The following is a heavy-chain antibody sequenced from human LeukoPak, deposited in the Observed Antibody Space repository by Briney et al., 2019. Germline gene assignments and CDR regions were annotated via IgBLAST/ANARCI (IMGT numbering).Heavy chain of an antibody. CDR1: GFTFSNYV. D-gene: IGHD3-3*01. Sequence: PGGSLRLSCAASGFTFSNYVMHWVRQAPGKGLEWVAVIYDDGSKEYFADSVKGRFTISRDNSKNTVLLQMNSLRAEDTAVFYCARDFKSGYVDSWGQGTLVTVSS. CDR2: IYDDGSKE. CDR3: ARDFKSGYVDS. J-gene: IGHJ4*02. V-gene: IGHV3-33*01.